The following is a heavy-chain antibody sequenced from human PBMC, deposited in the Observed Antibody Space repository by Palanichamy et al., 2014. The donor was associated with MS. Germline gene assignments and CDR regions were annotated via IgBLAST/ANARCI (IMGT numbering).Heavy chain of an antibody. V-gene: IGHV3-74*03. CDR1: GFSLSNYW. CDR3: ARDNNGDLFHY. Sequence: EVQLVESGGGLVQPGGSLRLSCEVSGFSLSNYWMHWVRQAPGKGLVWVSRINKDGTTTTYADFVRGRFTIPRDNAKNTLYLQMNSLRVEDTALYFCARDNNGDLFHYWGQGTLVTVSS. J-gene: IGHJ4*02. D-gene: IGHD1/OR15-1a*01. CDR2: INKDGTTT.